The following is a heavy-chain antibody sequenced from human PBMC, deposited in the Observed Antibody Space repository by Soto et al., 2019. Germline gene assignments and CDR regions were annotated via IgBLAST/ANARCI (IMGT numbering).Heavy chain of an antibody. CDR2: ISSNGGST. CDR1: GFTFSSYA. J-gene: IGHJ4*02. V-gene: IGHV3-64D*08. D-gene: IGHD3-10*01. Sequence: GGSLRLSCSASGFTFSSYAMHWVRQAPGKGLEYVSAISSNGGSTYYADSVKGRFTISRDNSKNTLYLQMSSLRAEDTAVYYCVKDLINYGSGSYWEWYFDYWGQGTLVTVSS. CDR3: VKDLINYGSGSYWEWYFDY.